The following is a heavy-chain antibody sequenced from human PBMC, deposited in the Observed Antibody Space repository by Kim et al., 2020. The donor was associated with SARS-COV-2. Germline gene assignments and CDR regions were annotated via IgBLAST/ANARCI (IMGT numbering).Heavy chain of an antibody. V-gene: IGHV3-33*01. CDR2: IWYDGSNK. CDR3: ARAPPRVYGDYVGFFWF. J-gene: IGHJ5*01. CDR1: GFTFSSYG. Sequence: GGSLRLSCAASGFTFSSYGMHWVRQAPGKGLEWVAVIWYDGSNKYYADSVKGRFTISRENSKNTLYLQMNSLRAEDTAVYYCARAPPRVYGDYVGFFWF. D-gene: IGHD4-17*01.